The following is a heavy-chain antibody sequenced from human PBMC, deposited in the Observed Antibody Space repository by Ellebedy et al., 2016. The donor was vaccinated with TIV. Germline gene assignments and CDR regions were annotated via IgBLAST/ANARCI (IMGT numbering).Heavy chain of an antibody. CDR1: GYTFTNYA. CDR3: ARDPLRFVDLSVH. CDR2: INAGNGYT. D-gene: IGHD3-16*01. Sequence: ASVKVSXXASGYTFTNYAMHWVRQAPGQGLEWMGWINAGNGYTKYSQKFQGRVTITRDTSASTAYMELTSLRSEDTAVYYCARDPLRFVDLSVHWGQGTLVTVSS. V-gene: IGHV1-3*01. J-gene: IGHJ4*02.